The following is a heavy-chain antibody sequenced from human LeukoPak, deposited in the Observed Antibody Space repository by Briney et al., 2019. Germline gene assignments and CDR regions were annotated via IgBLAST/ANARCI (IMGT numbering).Heavy chain of an antibody. Sequence: GSLRLSCAASGFTVNSNYMSWVRQPPGKGLEWIGSIYYSGSTYYNPSLKSRVTISVDTSKNQFSLKLSSVTAADTAVYYCASFYSSSSFVDYWGQGTLVTVSS. CDR3: ASFYSSSSFVDY. V-gene: IGHV4-39*01. J-gene: IGHJ4*02. CDR2: IYYSGST. CDR1: GFTVNSNY. D-gene: IGHD6-6*01.